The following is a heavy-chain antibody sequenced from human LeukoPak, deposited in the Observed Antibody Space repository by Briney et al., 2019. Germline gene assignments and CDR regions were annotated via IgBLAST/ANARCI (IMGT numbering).Heavy chain of an antibody. J-gene: IGHJ3*02. CDR2: IYYSGSP. CDR1: GGSISSYY. CDR3: AREVAPYDSSGYYLRKGAFDI. V-gene: IGHV4-59*01. Sequence: PSETLSLTCTVSGGSISSYYWSWIRQPPGKGLEWIGYIYYSGSPNYNPSLKSRVTISVDTSKNQFSLKLSSVTAADTAVYYCAREVAPYDSSGYYLRKGAFDIWGQGTMVTVSS. D-gene: IGHD3-22*01.